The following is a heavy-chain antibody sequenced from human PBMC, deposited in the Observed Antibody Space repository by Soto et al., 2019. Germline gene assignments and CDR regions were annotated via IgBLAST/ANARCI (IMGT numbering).Heavy chain of an antibody. CDR3: ARAYLPTGTTLGY. J-gene: IGHJ4*02. Sequence: SETLSLTCAVSGYSISSGYYWGWIRQPPGKGLEWIGSIYHSGSTYYNPSLKSRVTISVDTSKNQFSLKLSSVTAADTAVYYCARAYLPTGTTLGYRGQGTLVTVSS. CDR1: GYSISSGYY. V-gene: IGHV4-38-2*01. D-gene: IGHD1-7*01. CDR2: IYHSGST.